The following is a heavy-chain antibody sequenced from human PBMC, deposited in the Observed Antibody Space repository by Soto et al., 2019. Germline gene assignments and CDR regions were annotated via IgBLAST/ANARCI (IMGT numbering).Heavy chain of an antibody. CDR1: GGSFSTYY. CDR2: INHRGST. V-gene: IGHV4-34*01. Sequence: QVLLQQWGAGLLKPSETLSLTCAVYGGSFSTYYWSWIRQPPGKGLEWIGEINHRGSTNYNPSLKSRVAISVDMSENQFSLKVSSVTAADRAVYYCARGLNWNYGAFDYWGQGTLVTVSS. J-gene: IGHJ4*02. CDR3: ARGLNWNYGAFDY. D-gene: IGHD1-7*01.